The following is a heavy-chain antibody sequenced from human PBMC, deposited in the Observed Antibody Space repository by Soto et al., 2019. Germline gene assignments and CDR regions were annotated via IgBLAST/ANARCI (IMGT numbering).Heavy chain of an antibody. CDR1: GGSIGGYY. CDR2: MYNSERT. CDR3: ARGPLAHSYFDL. Sequence: SETLSLTCTVSGGSIGGYYWSWIRQPAGKGLEWIGRMYNSERTNYNPSLKSRVTMSMDTSKNQFSLRLTSVTAADTAVYFCARGPLAHSYFDLWGQGTLVTVS. J-gene: IGHJ4*02. V-gene: IGHV4-4*07.